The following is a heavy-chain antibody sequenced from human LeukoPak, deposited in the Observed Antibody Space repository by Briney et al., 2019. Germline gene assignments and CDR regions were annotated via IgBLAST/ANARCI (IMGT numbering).Heavy chain of an antibody. V-gene: IGHV1-2*02. CDR2: INPNSGGT. J-gene: IGHJ4*02. Sequence: ASVKVSCKASGYTFTGYYMHWVRQAPGQGLEWMEWINPNSGGTNYAQKFQGRVTMTRDTSISTAYMELSRLRSDDTAVYYCAVSGYDRSGNFDYWGQGTLVTVSS. CDR1: GYTFTGYY. D-gene: IGHD5-12*01. CDR3: AVSGYDRSGNFDY.